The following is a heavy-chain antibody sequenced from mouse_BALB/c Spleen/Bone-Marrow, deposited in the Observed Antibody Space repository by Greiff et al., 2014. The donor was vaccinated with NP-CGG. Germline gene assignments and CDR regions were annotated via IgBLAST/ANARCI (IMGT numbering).Heavy chain of an antibody. D-gene: IGHD1-2*01. V-gene: IGHV2-9*02. Sequence: QVQLKESGPGLVAPSQSLSITCTVSGFSLTTYGVHWVRQPPGKGLEWLGVLWADGSTNYNSALMSRLSISKDNSKSQVFFKMNSLQTDDTAMYYCARITTATGAMDYWGQGTSVTVSS. CDR2: LWADGST. CDR3: ARITTATGAMDY. CDR1: GFSLTTYG. J-gene: IGHJ4*01.